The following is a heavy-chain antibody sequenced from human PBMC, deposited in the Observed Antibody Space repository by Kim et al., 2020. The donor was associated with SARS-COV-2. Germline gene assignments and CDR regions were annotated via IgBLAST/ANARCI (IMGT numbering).Heavy chain of an antibody. V-gene: IGHV3-30*02. Sequence: KGRFTISRDNSKNTLYLQMNSLRAEDTAVYYCAKDHSIVVVPAAMMGVDYWGQGTLVTVSS. J-gene: IGHJ4*02. D-gene: IGHD2-2*01. CDR3: AKDHSIVVVPAAMMGVDY.